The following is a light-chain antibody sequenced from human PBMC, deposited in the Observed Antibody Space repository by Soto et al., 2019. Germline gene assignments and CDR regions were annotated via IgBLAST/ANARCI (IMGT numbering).Light chain of an antibody. CDR1: QSLLHSNGYTY. CDR2: LVS. Sequence: DIVMTQSPLSLPVTPGEPASISCRSSQSLLHSNGYTYLDWYLQKPVQSPQLLIYLVSNRAYGDPDRFSGSGSGTDFTLQISRVEAEDVGIYYCMQTLQSGFTFGPGTKVDF. V-gene: IGKV2-28*01. J-gene: IGKJ3*01. CDR3: MQTLQSGFT.